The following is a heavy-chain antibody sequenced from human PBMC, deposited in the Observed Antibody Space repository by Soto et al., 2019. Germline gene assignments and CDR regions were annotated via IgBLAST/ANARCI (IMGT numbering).Heavy chain of an antibody. CDR1: GFTFSSYA. CDR3: ARDERGVGRFLEWLPDAFDI. CDR2: ISYDGSNK. Sequence: GGSLRLSCAASGFTFSSYAMHWVRQAPGKGLEWVAVISYDGSNKYYADSVKGRFTISRDNSKNTLYLQMNSLRAEDTAVYYCARDERGVGRFLEWLPDAFDIWGQGTMVTVSS. D-gene: IGHD3-3*01. J-gene: IGHJ3*02. V-gene: IGHV3-30-3*01.